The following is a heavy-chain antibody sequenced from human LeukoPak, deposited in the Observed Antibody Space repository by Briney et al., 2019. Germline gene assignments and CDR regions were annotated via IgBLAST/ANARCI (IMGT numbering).Heavy chain of an antibody. Sequence: GESLRLSCAASGFTFSNHGMHWVRQTPGKGLVWVSRINTDESKINHADSVKGRFTISRDNTKNMLYLQMNSLRAEDTAVYYCARGGLFKYFFDYWGQGTPVTVSS. J-gene: IGHJ4*02. CDR2: INTDESKI. CDR3: ARGGLFKYFFDY. D-gene: IGHD2-15*01. V-gene: IGHV3-74*01. CDR1: GFTFSNHG.